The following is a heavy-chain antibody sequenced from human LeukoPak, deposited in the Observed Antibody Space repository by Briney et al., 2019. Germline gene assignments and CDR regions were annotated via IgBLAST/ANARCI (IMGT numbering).Heavy chain of an antibody. D-gene: IGHD5-18*01. J-gene: IGHJ4*02. CDR1: GGSISSYY. CDR3: ARHDIAGYSYGYPLFDY. V-gene: IGHV4-59*08. CDR2: IYYSGST. Sequence: SETLSLTCTASGGSISSYYWSWIRQPPGKGLEWIGYIYYSGSTNYNPSLKSRVTISVDTSKNQFSLKLSSVTAADTAVYYCARHDIAGYSYGYPLFDYWGQGTLVTVSS.